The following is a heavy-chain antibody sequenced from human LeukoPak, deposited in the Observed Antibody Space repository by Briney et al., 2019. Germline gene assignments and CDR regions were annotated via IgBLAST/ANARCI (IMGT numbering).Heavy chain of an antibody. Sequence: PSETLSLTCTVSGGSISSYYWSWIRQPPGKGLEWLGYIYYSGSTNYNPSLKSRVTISVDTSKNQFSLKLSSVTAADTAVYYCARGSSGWYGGKLWFDPWGQGTLVTVSS. V-gene: IGHV4-59*01. CDR1: GGSISSYY. J-gene: IGHJ5*02. CDR3: ARGSSGWYGGKLWFDP. CDR2: IYYSGST. D-gene: IGHD6-19*01.